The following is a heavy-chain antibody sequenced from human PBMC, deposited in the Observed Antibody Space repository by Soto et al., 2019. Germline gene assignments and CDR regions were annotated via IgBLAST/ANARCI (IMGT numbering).Heavy chain of an antibody. CDR3: AREGMVYSYGYGAFDI. Sequence: GGSLRLSCAASGFTFSSYSMNWVRQAPGKGLEWVSYISSSSSTIYYADSVKGRFTISRDNAKNSLYLQMNGLRDEDTAVYYCAREGMVYSYGYGAFDIWGQGTMVTVSS. D-gene: IGHD5-18*01. CDR2: ISSSSSTI. V-gene: IGHV3-48*02. J-gene: IGHJ3*02. CDR1: GFTFSSYS.